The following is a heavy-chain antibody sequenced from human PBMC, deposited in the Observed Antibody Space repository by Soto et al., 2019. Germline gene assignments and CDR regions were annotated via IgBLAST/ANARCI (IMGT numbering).Heavy chain of an antibody. CDR1: GGTFSTYA. J-gene: IGHJ4*02. CDR3: ASGIQLWLRRINNGYSG. V-gene: IGHV1-69*12. Sequence: QDQLVQSGAEVKKPESSVKVSCKAPGGTFSTYAISWVRQAPGQGLEWMGGIIPMFGTAKYAQRFQDRVTITADESTNTVYMELSSLRSEDTAVYFCASGIQLWLRRINNGYSGWGQGTLVTVSS. CDR2: IIPMFGTA. D-gene: IGHD5-18*01.